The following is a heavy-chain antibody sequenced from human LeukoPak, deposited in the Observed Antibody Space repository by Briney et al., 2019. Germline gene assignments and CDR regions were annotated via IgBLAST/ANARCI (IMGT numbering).Heavy chain of an antibody. CDR1: GDTFTTYG. Sequence: ASVKVSCKASGDTFTTYGLSWVRRAPGQGLEWLGWISTYDDNIKYAQSLQGRLTLTIDTSTSTAYMELRSLTSDDTAVYYCARETYSNILTGTDYWGPGTLVTVSS. V-gene: IGHV1-18*01. CDR2: ISTYDDNI. CDR3: ARETYSNILTGTDY. D-gene: IGHD3-9*01. J-gene: IGHJ4*02.